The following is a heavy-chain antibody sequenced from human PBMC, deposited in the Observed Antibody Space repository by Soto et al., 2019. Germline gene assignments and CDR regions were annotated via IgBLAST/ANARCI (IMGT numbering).Heavy chain of an antibody. D-gene: IGHD2-2*02. Sequence: SETLSLTCAVSGGSISSGDYSWSWIRQPPGKGLEWIGYIYHSGSTYYNPSLKSRVTISVDRSKNQFSLKLSSVTAADTAVYYCARARGYCSSTSCYTGGYYYYGMDVWGQGTTVTVSS. CDR1: GGSISSGDYS. J-gene: IGHJ6*02. V-gene: IGHV4-30-2*01. CDR2: IYHSGST. CDR3: ARARGYCSSTSCYTGGYYYYGMDV.